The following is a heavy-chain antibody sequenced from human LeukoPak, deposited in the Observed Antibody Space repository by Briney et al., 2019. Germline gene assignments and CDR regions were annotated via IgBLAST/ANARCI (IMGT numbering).Heavy chain of an antibody. CDR2: FDPEDGET. V-gene: IGHV1-24*01. CDR3: ATAPNWNDAPFDY. Sequence: ASVKVSCKVSGYTLTELSMHWVRQAPGKGLEWMGGFDPEDGETIYAQKFQGRVTMTEDTSTDTAYMELSSLRSEDTAVYYCATAPNWNDAPFDYWGQGTLDTVSS. CDR1: GYTLTELS. D-gene: IGHD1-20*01. J-gene: IGHJ4*02.